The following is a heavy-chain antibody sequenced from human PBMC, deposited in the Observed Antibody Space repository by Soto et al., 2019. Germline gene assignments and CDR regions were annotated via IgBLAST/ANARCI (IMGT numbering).Heavy chain of an antibody. CDR2: VFHSGRA. V-gene: IGHV4-4*02. Sequence: QVQLQESGPRLVKPWETLSLTCAVSGGSISSNDWWTWVRQPPGKGLEWIADVFHSGRANYNPSLKSRVTISGDKSHNHFSLQVISVTAADTAVYYCASTFYYDNSYFLFYFDYWGPGILVTVSS. CDR3: ASTFYYDNSYFLFYFDY. D-gene: IGHD3-22*01. J-gene: IGHJ4*02. CDR1: GGSISSNDW.